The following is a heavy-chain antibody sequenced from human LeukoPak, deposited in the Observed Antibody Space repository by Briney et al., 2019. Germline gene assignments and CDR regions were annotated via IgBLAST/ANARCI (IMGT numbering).Heavy chain of an antibody. V-gene: IGHV4-4*07. J-gene: IGHJ2*01. CDR3: ARLRCSGGSCYSLSRWYFDL. D-gene: IGHD2-15*01. CDR1: GGSISSYY. Sequence: SETLSLTCTVSGGSISSYYWSWIRQPAGKGLEWIGRIYTSGSTNYNPSLKSRVTMSVDTSKNQFSLKLSSVTAADTAVYYCARLRCSGGSCYSLSRWYFDLWGRGTLVTVSS. CDR2: IYTSGST.